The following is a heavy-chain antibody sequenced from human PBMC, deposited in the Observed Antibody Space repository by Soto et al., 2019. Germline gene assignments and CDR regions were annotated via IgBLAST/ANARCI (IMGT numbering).Heavy chain of an antibody. CDR2: ISAYSGNT. D-gene: IGHD3-3*01. J-gene: IGHJ4*02. CDR3: ARGFLEWLPQPYYFDY. Sequence: GASVKVSCKASGYTFTSYGISWVRQAPGQGLEWMGWISAYSGNTNYAQKLQGRVTMTTDTSTSTVYMELSSLRSEDTAVYYCARGFLEWLPQPYYFDYWGQGTPVTVSS. CDR1: GYTFTSYG. V-gene: IGHV1-18*01.